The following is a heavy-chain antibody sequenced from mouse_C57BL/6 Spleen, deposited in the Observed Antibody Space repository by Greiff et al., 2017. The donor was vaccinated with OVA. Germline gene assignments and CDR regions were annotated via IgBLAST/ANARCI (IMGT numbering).Heavy chain of an antibody. J-gene: IGHJ2*01. D-gene: IGHD1-1*01. CDR1: GYAFTNYL. Sequence: VQLQQSGAELVRPGTSVKVSCKASGYAFTNYLIEWVKQRPGQGLEWIGVINPGSGGTNYNEKFKGKATLTADKSSSTAYMQLSSLTSEDSAVYFGARSLRGVATEFGYWGKGTTLTVSS. CDR3: ARSLRGVATEFGY. V-gene: IGHV1-54*01. CDR2: INPGSGGT.